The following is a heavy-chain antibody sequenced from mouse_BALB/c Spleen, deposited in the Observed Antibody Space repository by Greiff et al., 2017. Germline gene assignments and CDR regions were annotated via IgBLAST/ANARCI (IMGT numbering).Heavy chain of an antibody. J-gene: IGHJ3*01. Sequence: EVQLQQSGAELVRPGALVKLSCKASGFNIKDYYMHWVKQRPEQGLEWIGWIDPENGNTIYDPKFQGKASITADTSSNTAYLQLSSLTSEDTAVYYCARVDGYSLFAYWGQGTLVTVSA. CDR1: GFNIKDYY. D-gene: IGHD2-3*01. V-gene: IGHV14-1*02. CDR3: ARVDGYSLFAY. CDR2: IDPENGNT.